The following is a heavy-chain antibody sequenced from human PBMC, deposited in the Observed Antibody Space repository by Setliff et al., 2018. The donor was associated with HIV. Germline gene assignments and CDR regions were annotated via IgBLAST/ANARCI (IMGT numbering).Heavy chain of an antibody. V-gene: IGHV3-30*18. Sequence: LSLTCTVSGGSISSNNYYWDWVRQAPGKGLEWVAVIFYDGSDTFYSDSVRGRFTISRDNSKNTLYLQMHSLRPEDAAVYYCAKDLGPTVNGVIVPNPFDNWGQGTLVTVSS. CDR2: IFYDGSDT. D-gene: IGHD3-16*02. CDR3: AKDLGPTVNGVIVPNPFDN. J-gene: IGHJ4*02. CDR1: GGSISSN.